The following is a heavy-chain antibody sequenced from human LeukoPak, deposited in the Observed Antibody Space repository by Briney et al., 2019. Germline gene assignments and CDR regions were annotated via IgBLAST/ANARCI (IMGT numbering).Heavy chain of an antibody. Sequence: ASVKVSGKASGYTFTSYGISWVRQAPGQGLEWMGGIIPIFGTANYAQKFQGRVTITADESTSTAYMELSSLRSEDTAVYYCASSRGIAAANDYWGQGTLVAVSS. J-gene: IGHJ4*02. CDR3: ASSRGIAAANDY. CDR2: IIPIFGTA. CDR1: GYTFTSYG. D-gene: IGHD6-13*01. V-gene: IGHV1-69*13.